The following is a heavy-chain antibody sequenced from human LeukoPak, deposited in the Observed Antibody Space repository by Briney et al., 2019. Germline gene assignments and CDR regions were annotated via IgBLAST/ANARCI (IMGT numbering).Heavy chain of an antibody. V-gene: IGHV4-38-2*02. D-gene: IGHD3-10*01. J-gene: IGHJ6*04. CDR3: ASLSGPALYGSGSHFVDV. Sequence: SETLSLSRTLSGYSLSSGFSWGGTAPPPGRGREGFGSIYHRGNTYYNPSLKRRVTISVDTPKNPFSLNLCSVTAADTRVFSFASLSGPALYGSGSHFVDVWGKGTTVTVSS. CDR1: GYSLSSGFS. CDR2: IYHRGNT.